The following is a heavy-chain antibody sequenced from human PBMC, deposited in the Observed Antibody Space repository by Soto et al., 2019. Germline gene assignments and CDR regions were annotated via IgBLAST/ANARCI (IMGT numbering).Heavy chain of an antibody. CDR3: ARDSPPMDV. CDR2: ISANNGNT. V-gene: IGHV1-18*01. CDR1: GYTFPSYA. Sequence: QVQLVQSGAEVKKPGASVKVSCKASGYTFPSYAITWVGQAPGQGLEGLGWISANNGNTNYAKKLQGRVTMTTDTSTSTAYMELRSLRSDDTAVYYCARDSPPMDVWGQGTTVTVSS. J-gene: IGHJ6*02.